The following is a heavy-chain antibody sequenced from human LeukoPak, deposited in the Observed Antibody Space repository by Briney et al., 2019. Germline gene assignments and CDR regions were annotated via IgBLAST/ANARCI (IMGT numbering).Heavy chain of an antibody. V-gene: IGHV3-7*01. Sequence: GGSLRLSCAASGFTFSSYWMSWVRQAPGKGLEWVANIKQDGSEKYYVDSVKGRFTISRDNAKNSLYLQMNSLRAEDTAVYYCARDSYNWNYLTYYYYMDVWGKGTTVTVSS. CDR1: GFTFSSYW. J-gene: IGHJ6*03. CDR2: IKQDGSEK. CDR3: ARDSYNWNYLTYYYYMDV. D-gene: IGHD1-7*01.